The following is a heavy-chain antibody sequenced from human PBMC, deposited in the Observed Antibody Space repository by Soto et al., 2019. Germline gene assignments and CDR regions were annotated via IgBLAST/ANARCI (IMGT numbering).Heavy chain of an antibody. Sequence: GASVKVSCKTSGFTFSTYDISWVRQASGQGLEWMGWMNPNTGNTGYAQNFQGRVTMTRNTSISTAYMELSSLRSEDTAVYFCARYLSIVTNTWDYFEYWGHGTLVTVSS. V-gene: IGHV1-8*01. CDR1: GFTFSTYD. CDR3: ARYLSIVTNTWDYFEY. D-gene: IGHD1-26*01. J-gene: IGHJ4*01. CDR2: MNPNTGNT.